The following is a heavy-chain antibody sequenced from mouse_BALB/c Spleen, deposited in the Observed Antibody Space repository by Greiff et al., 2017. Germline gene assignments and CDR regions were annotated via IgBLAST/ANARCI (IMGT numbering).Heavy chain of an antibody. CDR3: ARDALYGYDDYYAMDY. Sequence: DVKLVESGGGLVQPGGSLRLSCATSGFTFSDFYMEWVRQPPGKRLEWIAASRNKANDYTTEYSASVKGRFIVSRDTSQSILYLQMNALRAEDTAIYYCARDALYGYDDYYAMDYWGQGTSVTVSS. J-gene: IGHJ4*01. CDR1: GFTFSDFY. D-gene: IGHD2-2*01. V-gene: IGHV7-1*02. CDR2: SRNKANDYTT.